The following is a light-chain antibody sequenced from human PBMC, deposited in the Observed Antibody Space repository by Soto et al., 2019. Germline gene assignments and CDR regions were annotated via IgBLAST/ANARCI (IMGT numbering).Light chain of an antibody. J-gene: IGLJ2*01. V-gene: IGLV3-25*03. CDR1: ALPKQY. Sequence: SYELTQPPSVSVSPGQTARITCSGDALPKQYAYWYQQKPGQAPVLVIYKDSERPSGIPERFSGSSSGTTVTLTISGVQAEDVADYYCQSADSSGTVVFGGGTKLTVL. CDR3: QSADSSGTVV. CDR2: KDS.